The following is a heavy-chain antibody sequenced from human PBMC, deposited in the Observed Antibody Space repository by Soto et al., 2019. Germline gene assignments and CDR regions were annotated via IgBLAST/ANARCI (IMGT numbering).Heavy chain of an antibody. CDR1: GGSISSSLYY. CDR2: IYYSGST. Sequence: SETLSLTCTVSGGSISSSLYYWGWIRQPPGKGLEWIGSIYYSGSTHYNPSLESRVTVSVYTSKNQLFLKLSSVTAADTAVYYCASELDYWGQGTLVTVSS. V-gene: IGHV4-39*01. CDR3: ASELDY. J-gene: IGHJ4*02.